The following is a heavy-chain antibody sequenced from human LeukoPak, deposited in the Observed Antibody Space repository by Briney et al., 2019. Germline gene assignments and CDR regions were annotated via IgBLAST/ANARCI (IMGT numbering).Heavy chain of an antibody. D-gene: IGHD3-9*01. V-gene: IGHV3-66*01. CDR1: GFTVSSNY. Sequence: GGSLRLSCAASGFTVSSNYMSWVPQAPGKGLEWVSVIYSGGSTYYADSVKGRFIISRDNSKNTLYLQMNSLRAEDTAVYYCASGIGILTGLWAFDIWGEGRMVTVSS. CDR2: IYSGGST. CDR3: ASGIGILTGLWAFDI. J-gene: IGHJ3*02.